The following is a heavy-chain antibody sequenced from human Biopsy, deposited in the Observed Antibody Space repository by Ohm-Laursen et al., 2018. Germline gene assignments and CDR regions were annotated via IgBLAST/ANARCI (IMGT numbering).Heavy chain of an antibody. V-gene: IGHV4-34*01. CDR3: ARALDYYDPYYYYAMDV. CDR2: INHRGGA. J-gene: IGHJ6*02. CDR1: GGSFSGYY. Sequence: SDTLSLTCAVYGGSFSGYYWTWIRQPPGKGLEWIGEINHRGGASYNPSLKSRITVLVDTSKNQFSLKLRSVSAADTAVYFCARALDYYDPYYYYAMDVWGQGTSVTVSS. D-gene: IGHD3-16*01.